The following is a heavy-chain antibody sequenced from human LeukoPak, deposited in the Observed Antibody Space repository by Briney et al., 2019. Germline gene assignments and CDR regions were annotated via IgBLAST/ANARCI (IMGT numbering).Heavy chain of an antibody. CDR3: ARVKDPGGYYYYYYMDI. Sequence: PSEILSLTCAVYGGSFSGHYWTWIRQPPGKGLEWIGEINHSGSTNYNPSPKSRVTISVDTSKNQFSLKVGSVTAADTAVYYCARVKDPGGYYYYYYMDIWGKGNTVTVSS. CDR1: GGSFSGHY. J-gene: IGHJ6*03. CDR2: INHSGST. D-gene: IGHD3-16*01. V-gene: IGHV4-34*01.